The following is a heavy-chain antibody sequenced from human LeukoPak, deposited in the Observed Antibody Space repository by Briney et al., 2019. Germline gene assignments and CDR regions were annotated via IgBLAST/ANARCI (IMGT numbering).Heavy chain of an antibody. Sequence: PGGSLRLSCAASGFTFSNYSINWVRQAPGEGLEWVSFISSNIITKYYADSVKGRFTISRDNAKNSVYLQMNSLRDEDTAVYYCARDRGYRYGQFDYWGQGTLVTVSS. J-gene: IGHJ4*02. CDR2: ISSNIITK. CDR1: GFTFSNYS. D-gene: IGHD5-18*01. CDR3: ARDRGYRYGQFDY. V-gene: IGHV3-48*02.